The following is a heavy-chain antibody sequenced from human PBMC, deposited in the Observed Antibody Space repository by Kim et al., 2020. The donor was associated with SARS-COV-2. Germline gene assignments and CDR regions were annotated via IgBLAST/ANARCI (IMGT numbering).Heavy chain of an antibody. V-gene: IGHV3-30*06. D-gene: IGHD2-21*01. J-gene: IGHJ4*02. Sequence: ESVKGRLTISRENYTNTLYLQMTSLGAEDTAVYYCARVGHIVVVIAYFDDWGPGTLVTVSS. CDR3: ARVGHIVVVIAYFDD.